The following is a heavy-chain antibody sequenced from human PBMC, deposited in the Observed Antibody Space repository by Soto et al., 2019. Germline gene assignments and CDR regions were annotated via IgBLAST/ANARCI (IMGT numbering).Heavy chain of an antibody. Sequence: PSETLSLTCAVSGGSISSGGYSWSWIRQPPGKGLEWIGYIYHSGSTYYNPSLKSRVTISVDRSKNQFSLKLSSVTAADTAVYYCARDDSTVVYAFDIWGQGTMVTVSS. CDR2: IYHSGST. V-gene: IGHV4-30-2*01. D-gene: IGHD4-17*01. CDR3: ARDDSTVVYAFDI. CDR1: GGSISSGGYS. J-gene: IGHJ3*02.